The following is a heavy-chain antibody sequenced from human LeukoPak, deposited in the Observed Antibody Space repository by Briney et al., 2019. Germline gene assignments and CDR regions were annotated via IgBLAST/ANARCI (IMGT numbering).Heavy chain of an antibody. D-gene: IGHD6-19*01. CDR3: ARDRGRSSSGWSTTAYFDY. Sequence: PGGSLRLSCAASGFTLSSYGMHWVRQAPGKGLEWVADIWYDGSKKYYADSVKGRFTISRDNSKNTLYLQMNSLRAEDTAVYYCARDRGRSSSGWSTTAYFDYWGQGTLVTVSS. V-gene: IGHV3-33*01. J-gene: IGHJ4*02. CDR2: IWYDGSKK. CDR1: GFTLSSYG.